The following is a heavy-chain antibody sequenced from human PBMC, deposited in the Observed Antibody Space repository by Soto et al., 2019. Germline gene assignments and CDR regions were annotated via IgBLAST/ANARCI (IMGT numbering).Heavy chain of an antibody. CDR2: ISYDGSNK. CDR3: AWTDVEMATSDY. CDR1: GFTFSSYA. Sequence: QVQLVESGGGVVQPGRSLRLSCAASGFTFSSYAMHWVRQAPGKGLEWVAVISYDGSNKYYADSVKGRFTISRDNSKNTLYLQMNSLRAEDTAVYYCAWTDVEMATSDYWGQGTLVTVSS. V-gene: IGHV3-30-3*01. D-gene: IGHD5-12*01. J-gene: IGHJ4*02.